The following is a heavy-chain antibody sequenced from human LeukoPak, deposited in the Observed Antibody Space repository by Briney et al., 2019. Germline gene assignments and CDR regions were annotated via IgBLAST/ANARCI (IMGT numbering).Heavy chain of an antibody. J-gene: IGHJ4*02. CDR2: IIPILGIA. CDR3: ARDSSGWYSDY. CDR1: GGTFSSYS. Sequence: SVNVSCKASGGTFSSYSISWVRQAPGQGLEWMGRIIPILGIAKYAQKFQGRVTITADKSTSTAYMELSSLRSEDTAVYYCARDSSGWYSDYWGQGTLVTVSS. D-gene: IGHD6-19*01. V-gene: IGHV1-69*04.